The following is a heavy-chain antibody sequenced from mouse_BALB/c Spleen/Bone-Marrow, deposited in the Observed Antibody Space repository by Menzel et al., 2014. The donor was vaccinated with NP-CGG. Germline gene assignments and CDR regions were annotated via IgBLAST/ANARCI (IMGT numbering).Heavy chain of an antibody. CDR1: GFTFSSYG. J-gene: IGHJ2*03. CDR2: INSNGGST. Sequence: EVQLVESGGGLVQPGGSLKLSCAASGFTFSSYGMSWVRQPPDKRLELVATINSNGGSTYYPDSVKGLFTISRDNAKNTLYLQMSSLKSEDTAMYYCARVWYFDYWGQGTSLTVSS. CDR3: ARVWYFDY. V-gene: IGHV5-6-3*01.